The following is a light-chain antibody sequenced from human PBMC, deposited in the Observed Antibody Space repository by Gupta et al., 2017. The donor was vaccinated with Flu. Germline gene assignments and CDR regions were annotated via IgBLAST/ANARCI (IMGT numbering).Light chain of an antibody. Sequence: DVVMTQSPLSLPVTLGQPATISCKPSQSLVYSNGKTYLTWFYQRPGQAPRRLIYKVSNRDAGVSDRFSGSGYGTDLSLKSSSGEVEDVGGYYCRQTTHWPYFTFGHGTKVDIK. CDR1: QSLVYSNGKTY. J-gene: IGKJ3*01. CDR3: RQTTHWPYFT. CDR2: KVS. V-gene: IGKV2-30*01.